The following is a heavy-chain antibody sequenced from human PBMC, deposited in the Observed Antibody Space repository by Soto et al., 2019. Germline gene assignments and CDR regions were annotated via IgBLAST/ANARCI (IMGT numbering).Heavy chain of an antibody. J-gene: IGHJ6*02. CDR2: INPSGGST. D-gene: IGHD2-2*01. CDR1: GYTFTTYY. CDR3: ARVDYSKNGMDV. V-gene: IGHV1-46*01. Sequence: AAVKVSCKASGYTFTTYYINWVRQAPGQGLEWMAIINPSGGSTSPPQTFQGRAIMTRDTSTRTVYMELNSLKSEDTAVYYCARVDYSKNGMDVWGQGTSVTVSS.